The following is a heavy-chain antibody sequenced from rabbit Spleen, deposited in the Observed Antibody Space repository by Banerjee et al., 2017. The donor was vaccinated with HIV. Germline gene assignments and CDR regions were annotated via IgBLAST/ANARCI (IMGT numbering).Heavy chain of an antibody. V-gene: IGHV1S40*01. D-gene: IGHD3-3*01. J-gene: IGHJ4*01. CDR1: GVSFSFNSY. CDR3: ARDSGVGPYIDGYFNL. CDR2: IHAGGNGNT. Sequence: QSLEESGGDLVKPGASLTLTCTASGVSFSFNSYMCWVRQAPGKGLEWIGCIHAGGNGNTYYASWAKGRFTISRTSSTTVTLQMTSLTAADTATYFCARDSGVGPYIDGYFNLWGQGTLVTVS.